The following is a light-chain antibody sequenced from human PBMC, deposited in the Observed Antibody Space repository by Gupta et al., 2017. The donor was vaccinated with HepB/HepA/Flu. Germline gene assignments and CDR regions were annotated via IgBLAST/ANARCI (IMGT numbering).Light chain of an antibody. CDR1: KLGDKY. J-gene: IGLJ2*01. V-gene: IGLV3-1*01. CDR3: QAWDSSQVG. Sequence: SYDLTQPPSVSVSPGQTASITCSGDKLGDKYVCWYQQKPGQSPVVVVYKDTKRPSGIPDRFSGSNSGNKATLTISGTQAMEEADEFCQAWDSSQVGVGGGPKLT. CDR2: KDT.